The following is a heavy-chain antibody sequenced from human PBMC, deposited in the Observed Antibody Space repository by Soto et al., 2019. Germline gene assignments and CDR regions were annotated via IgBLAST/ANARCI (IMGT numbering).Heavy chain of an antibody. V-gene: IGHV1-18*01. CDR3: ARDQDSSSYYYCGMDV. CDR1: GYTFTSYG. CDR2: ISAYNGNT. Sequence: ASVKVSCKASGYTFTSYGISWVRQAPGQGLEWMGWISAYNGNTNYAQKLQGRVTMTTDTSTSTAYMELRSLRSDDTAVYYCARDQDSSSYYYCGMDVWGQGTTVTVSS. D-gene: IGHD6-13*01. J-gene: IGHJ6*02.